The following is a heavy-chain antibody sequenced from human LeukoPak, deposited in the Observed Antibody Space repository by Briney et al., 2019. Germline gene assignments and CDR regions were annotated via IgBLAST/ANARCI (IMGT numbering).Heavy chain of an antibody. CDR2: MNGDGSQI. J-gene: IGHJ3*01. V-gene: IGHV3-7*01. CDR1: GFTFSGHW. D-gene: IGHD1-26*01. CDR3: VAWGDSGNS. Sequence: GGSLRLSCAASGFTFSGHWMSWVRQAPAKGLEWVAHMNGDGSQIYYMDFVKGRFTISRDNAKNSLYLQMNGLRAEDTAVYYCVAWGDSGNSWGQGTMVIVSS.